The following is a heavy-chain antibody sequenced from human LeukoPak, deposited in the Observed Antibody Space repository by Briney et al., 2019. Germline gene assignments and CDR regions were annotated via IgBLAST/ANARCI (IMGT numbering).Heavy chain of an antibody. D-gene: IGHD3-3*01. CDR1: GGTFSSYA. V-gene: IGHV1-69*01. CDR2: IIPIFGTA. J-gene: IGHJ5*02. CDR3: ARLVGVVLYNWFDP. Sequence: GSSVKVSCKASGGTFSSYAISWVRQAPGQGLEWMGEIIPIFGTANYAQKFQGRVTITADESTSTAYMELSSLRSEDTAVYYCARLVGVVLYNWFDPWGQGTLVTVSS.